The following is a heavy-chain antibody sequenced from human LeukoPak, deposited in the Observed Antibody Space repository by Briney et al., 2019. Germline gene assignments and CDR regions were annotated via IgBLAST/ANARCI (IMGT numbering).Heavy chain of an antibody. CDR1: GGSISSGSYY. D-gene: IGHD2-15*01. Sequence: SQTLSLTCTVSGGSISSGSYYWSWIRQPAGKGLEWIGRIYTSGSTNYNPSLKSRVTISVDTSKNQFSLKLSSVTAADTAVYYCAASWKWSHYFDYWGQGTLVTVSS. CDR3: AASWKWSHYFDY. V-gene: IGHV4-61*02. J-gene: IGHJ4*02. CDR2: IYTSGST.